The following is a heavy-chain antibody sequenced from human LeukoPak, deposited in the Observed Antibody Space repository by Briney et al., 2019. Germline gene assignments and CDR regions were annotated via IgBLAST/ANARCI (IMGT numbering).Heavy chain of an antibody. CDR3: ATYSSLNTREFQY. Sequence: GGSLRLSCEASGLTFSRDWMGWVRQAPGKGLEWVANIRQDGGETYYGDSVKGRFIISRDNAKNSLFLQMNRLRAEDTAVYFCATYSSLNTREFQYWGQGTLVTVSP. J-gene: IGHJ1*01. CDR1: GLTFSRDW. V-gene: IGHV3-7*01. CDR2: IRQDGGET. D-gene: IGHD3-22*01.